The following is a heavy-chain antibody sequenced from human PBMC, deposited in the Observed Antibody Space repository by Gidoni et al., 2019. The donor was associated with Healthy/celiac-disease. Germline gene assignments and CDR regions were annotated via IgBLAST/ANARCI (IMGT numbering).Heavy chain of an antibody. D-gene: IGHD6-6*01. J-gene: IGHJ6*02. CDR2: ISGSGGST. V-gene: IGHV3-23*01. Sequence: GGGLVQPGGSLRLSCAASGFTFSSYAMSWVRQAPGKGLEWVSAISGSGGSTYYAASVKGRFTISRDNSKNTLYLQMNSLRAEDTAVYYCAKETSIAARAHYYYYGMDVWGQGTTVTVSS. CDR1: GFTFSSYA. CDR3: AKETSIAARAHYYYYGMDV.